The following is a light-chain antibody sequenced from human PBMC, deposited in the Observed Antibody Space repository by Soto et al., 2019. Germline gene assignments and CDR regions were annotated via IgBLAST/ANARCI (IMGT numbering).Light chain of an antibody. CDR2: EVS. CDR3: SSYGGNNNLV. CDR1: SSDIGAYKY. Sequence: QSALTQPPSASGSPGQSVTISCTGTSSDIGAYKYVSWYQHHPGKAPKLMIYEVSERPSGVPDRFSGSRSGNTASLIVSGLQAEDEADYYCSSYGGNNNLVFGGGTKVTVL. V-gene: IGLV2-8*01. J-gene: IGLJ2*01.